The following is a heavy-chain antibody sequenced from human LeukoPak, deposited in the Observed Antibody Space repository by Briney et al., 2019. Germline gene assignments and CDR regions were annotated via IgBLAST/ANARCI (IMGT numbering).Heavy chain of an antibody. CDR2: IYYSGST. D-gene: IGHD1-7*01. CDR3: ARDRGTSNWFDP. V-gene: IGHV4-59*01. Sequence: SETLSLTCTVSGGSISSYYWSWIRQPPGKGLEWIGYIYYSGSTNYNPSLKSRVTISVDTSKNQFSLKLSSVTAADTAVYYCARDRGTSNWFDPWGQGTLVTVSS. CDR1: GGSISSYY. J-gene: IGHJ5*02.